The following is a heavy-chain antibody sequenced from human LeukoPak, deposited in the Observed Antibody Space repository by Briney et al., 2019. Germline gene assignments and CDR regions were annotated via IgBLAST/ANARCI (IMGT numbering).Heavy chain of an antibody. D-gene: IGHD5-24*01. CDR2: IYSGDSDT. CDR1: GHTFTDYW. V-gene: IGHV5-51*01. CDR3: ARQSDGYKFDI. J-gene: IGHJ3*02. Sequence: GESLKISCKGSGHTFTDYWIGRVRQMPGKGLEWMGIIYSGDSDTRYSPSFQGQVTISADKSISTAYLQWSSLKAADTAMYYCARQSDGYKFDIWGQGTMVTVSS.